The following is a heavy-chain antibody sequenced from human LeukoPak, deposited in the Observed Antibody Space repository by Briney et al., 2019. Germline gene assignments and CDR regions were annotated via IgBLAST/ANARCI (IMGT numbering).Heavy chain of an antibody. CDR2: ISCGGNYE. CDR3: ARDSTYYYDSGSSGPHYSDN. Sequence: GGSLRLSCAASGFTFSNYAMHWVRQAPGKGLEWVSLISCGGNYEYYADSVKGRFTISRDNSKNTLYLQLNSLRAEDTAVYYCARDSTYYYDSGSSGPHYSDNWGQGTLVTVSS. D-gene: IGHD3-10*01. J-gene: IGHJ4*02. CDR1: GFTFSNYA. V-gene: IGHV3-30*01.